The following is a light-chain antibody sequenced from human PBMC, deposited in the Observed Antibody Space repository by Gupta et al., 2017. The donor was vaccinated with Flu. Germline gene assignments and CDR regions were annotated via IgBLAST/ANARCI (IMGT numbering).Light chain of an antibody. Sequence: SPATLSVSLGERATIACRASQSLGGNVAWYQQRPGQAPRLVMYGASLRATGVPARFSGSGSGTEFTLTISSLESDDFAIYYWQQDNNWHLFGQGTKMEI. CDR2: GAS. V-gene: IGKV3-15*01. CDR3: QQDNNWHL. J-gene: IGKJ2*01. CDR1: QSLGGN.